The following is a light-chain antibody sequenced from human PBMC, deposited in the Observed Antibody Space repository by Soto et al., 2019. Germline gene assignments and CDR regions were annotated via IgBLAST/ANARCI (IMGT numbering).Light chain of an antibody. CDR1: QSVSSNY. Sequence: DIVVTQSPGTLSLSPGDGATLSCRASQSVSSNYLAWYQQKTGQAPRLLIYGASNRATGIPDRLSGSGSGTELNLTISRLEPEDFAVYYCQKYSSSPLTCGGGTKVDIK. CDR3: QKYSSSPLT. CDR2: GAS. V-gene: IGKV3-20*01. J-gene: IGKJ4*01.